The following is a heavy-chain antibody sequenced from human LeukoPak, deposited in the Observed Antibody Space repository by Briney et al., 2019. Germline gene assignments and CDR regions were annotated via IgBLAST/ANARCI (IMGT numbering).Heavy chain of an antibody. D-gene: IGHD6-13*01. CDR2: ISGSGGST. CDR1: GFTFSSYA. Sequence: GGSLRLSCAASGFTFSSYAMSWVRQAPGKGLEWVSAISGSGGSTYYADSVKGRFTISRDNSKNTLYLQMNSLRAEDTAVYYCAKDGMGSSWGPWYYFDYWGQGTLVTVSS. J-gene: IGHJ4*02. V-gene: IGHV3-23*01. CDR3: AKDGMGSSWGPWYYFDY.